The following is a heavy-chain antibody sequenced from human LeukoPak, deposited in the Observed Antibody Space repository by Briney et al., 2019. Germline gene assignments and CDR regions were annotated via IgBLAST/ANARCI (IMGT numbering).Heavy chain of an antibody. CDR3: ATRYYDGAFDI. Sequence: SQTLSLTCTVSGGSISSGGYYWTWIRQHPGKGLEWIGYMYYSGNTYYNPSLKSRVTISLDTSKNQFSLRLNSVTAADTAVYYCATRYYDGAFDIWGQGTMVTVSS. J-gene: IGHJ3*02. CDR1: GGSISSGGYY. CDR2: MYYSGNT. V-gene: IGHV4-31*03. D-gene: IGHD3-22*01.